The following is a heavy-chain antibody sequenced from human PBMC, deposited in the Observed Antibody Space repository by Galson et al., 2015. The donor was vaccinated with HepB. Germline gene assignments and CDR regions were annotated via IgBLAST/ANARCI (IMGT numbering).Heavy chain of an antibody. D-gene: IGHD1-1*01. V-gene: IGHV1-46*01. CDR2: IHPTSGST. Sequence: SVKVSCKASGYTLTSHYMHWVRQAAGQGLEWMGIIHPTSGSTTYAQKFQGRVTMTSDTSTSTVYMELSSLRSEDTAVYYCARGPGNWSDPWGQGTLVTVSS. CDR3: ARGPGNWSDP. J-gene: IGHJ5*02. CDR1: GYTLTSHY.